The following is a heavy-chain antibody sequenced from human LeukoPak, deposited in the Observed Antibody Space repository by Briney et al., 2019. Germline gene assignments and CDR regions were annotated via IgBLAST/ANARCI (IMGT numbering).Heavy chain of an antibody. CDR1: GYSFTGHY. J-gene: IGHJ4*02. CDR3: ARGLMDGHDFDY. Sequence: GASVNVSCKSSGYSFTGHYMHWVRQAPGQGLEWMGWINPNSGGTNYAQKFQGRVTMTRDTSISTGYMELSRLRSDDTAVYYCARGLMDGHDFDYWGQGTLVTVSS. V-gene: IGHV1-2*02. D-gene: IGHD3-3*01. CDR2: INPNSGGT.